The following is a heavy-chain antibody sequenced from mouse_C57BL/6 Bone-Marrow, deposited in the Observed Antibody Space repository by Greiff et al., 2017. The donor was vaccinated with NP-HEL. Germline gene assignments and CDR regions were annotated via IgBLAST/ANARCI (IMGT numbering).Heavy chain of an antibody. J-gene: IGHJ4*01. Sequence: QVQLKESGPGLVAPSQSLSITCTVSGFSLTSYGVHWVRQPPGKGLEWLVVIWSDGSTTYNSAPKSRLSISKDNSKSQVFLKMNSLRTDDTAMYYCARHMGIYSNYAMDYWGQGTSVTVSS. D-gene: IGHD2-5*01. CDR2: IWSDGST. CDR3: ARHMGIYSNYAMDY. CDR1: GFSLTSYG. V-gene: IGHV2-6-1*01.